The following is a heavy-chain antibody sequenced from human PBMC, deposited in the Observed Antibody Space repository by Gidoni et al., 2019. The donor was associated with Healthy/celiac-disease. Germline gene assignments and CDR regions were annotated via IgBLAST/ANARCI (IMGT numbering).Heavy chain of an antibody. CDR2: IYPGDSDT. CDR3: ARLEMATIIDYYGMDV. D-gene: IGHD5-12*01. J-gene: IGHJ6*02. Sequence: EVQLLLSGAEVNKPGESLKISCKGSGYSFTSYWIGWVRQMPGKGLEWMGIIYPGDSDTRYSPSFQGQVTISADKSISTAYLQWSSLKASDTAMYYCARLEMATIIDYYGMDVWGQGTTVTVSS. CDR1: GYSFTSYW. V-gene: IGHV5-51*01.